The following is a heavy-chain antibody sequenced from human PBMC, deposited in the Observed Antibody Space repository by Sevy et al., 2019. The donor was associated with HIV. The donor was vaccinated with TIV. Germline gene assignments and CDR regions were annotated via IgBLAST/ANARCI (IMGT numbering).Heavy chain of an antibody. CDR2: MSTSGYDI. D-gene: IGHD3-22*01. J-gene: IGHJ4*02. CDR3: VRGHPHTIYYESSFDF. Sequence: GGSLRLSCAASEFTLNDVYMNWIRQVPGKGLQWISYMSTSGYDIFYADSVKGRFIMSRDNAKNSLFLQMNRLRAEDTAVYYCVRGHPHTIYYESSFDFWGPGTLVTVSS. V-gene: IGHV3-11*01. CDR1: EFTLNDVY.